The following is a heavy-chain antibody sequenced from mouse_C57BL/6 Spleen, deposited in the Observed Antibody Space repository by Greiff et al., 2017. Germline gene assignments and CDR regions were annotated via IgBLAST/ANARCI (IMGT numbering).Heavy chain of an antibody. V-gene: IGHV3-6*01. CDR2: ISYDGSN. Sequence: EVQLQQSGPGLVKPSQSLSLTCSVTGYSITSGYYWNWIRQFPGNKLEWMGYISYDGSNNYNPSLKNRISITRDTSKNQFFLKLNSVTTEDTATYYCAKSTGDAMDYWGEGTSVTVSS. CDR3: AKSTGDAMDY. J-gene: IGHJ4*01. CDR1: GYSITSGYY.